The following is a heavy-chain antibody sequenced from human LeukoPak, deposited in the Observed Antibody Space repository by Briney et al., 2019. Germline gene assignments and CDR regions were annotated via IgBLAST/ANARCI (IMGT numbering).Heavy chain of an antibody. CDR1: AFTLSSYG. J-gene: IGHJ4*02. Sequence: GGSLRLSCAASAFTLSSYGMHWVRQAPGKGLEWVAFLSHDGTNKFYTDSVKDRFTISRDNSKYTLYLQMNSLRPEDSAIYYCAKTKGLGRGYISPVDSWGQGTLVTVSS. CDR3: AKTKGLGRGYISPVDS. CDR2: LSHDGTNK. D-gene: IGHD5-18*01. V-gene: IGHV3-30*18.